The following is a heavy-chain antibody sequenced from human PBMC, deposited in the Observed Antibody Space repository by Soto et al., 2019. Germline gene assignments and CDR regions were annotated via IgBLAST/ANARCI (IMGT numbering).Heavy chain of an antibody. Sequence: SETLSLTCTVSGGSISSSDYYWDWIRQPPGKGLEWIGSIYYSGNTYYNPSLKSRVTISGDTSKNQFSLKLSSVTAADTAVYYCARRRSGYDYCDYWGQGTLVTVSS. CDR2: IYYSGNT. J-gene: IGHJ4*02. CDR3: ARRRSGYDYCDY. V-gene: IGHV4-39*01. CDR1: GGSISSSDYY. D-gene: IGHD5-12*01.